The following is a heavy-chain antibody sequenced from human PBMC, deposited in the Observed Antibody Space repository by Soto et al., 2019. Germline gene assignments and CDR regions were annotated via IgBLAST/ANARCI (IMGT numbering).Heavy chain of an antibody. J-gene: IGHJ1*01. CDR1: GAYISDFS. D-gene: IGHD1-1*01. CDR2: ITANGNT. Sequence: QVQQLESGPGLVKPWDTLSLTCTVSGAYISDFSWSWIRQPAGKGLEWIGRITANGNTQYNPSFRSRVTMSMDTSRNQFSLNLQSATAAGTALYYCARESGENWPYVAHWGQGTLVTVSS. V-gene: IGHV4-4*07. CDR3: ARESGENWPYVAH.